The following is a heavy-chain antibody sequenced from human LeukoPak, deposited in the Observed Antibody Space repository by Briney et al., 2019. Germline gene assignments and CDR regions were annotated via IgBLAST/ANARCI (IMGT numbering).Heavy chain of an antibody. CDR2: IVVGSGNT. D-gene: IGHD3-3*01. V-gene: IGHV1-58*02. CDR1: GFTFTISA. CDR3: AAFDFWSGYYRFDP. J-gene: IGHJ5*02. Sequence: ASVKVSCKASGFTFTISAMQWVRQARGQRLEWIGWIVVGSGNTNYAQKFQERVTITRDMSTSTAYMELSSLRSEDTAVYYCAAFDFWSGYYRFDPWGQGTLVTVSS.